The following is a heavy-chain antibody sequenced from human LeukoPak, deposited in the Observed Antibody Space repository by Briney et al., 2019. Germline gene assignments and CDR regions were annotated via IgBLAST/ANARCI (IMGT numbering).Heavy chain of an antibody. CDR3: ARDLFGVVVAATSAFDI. CDR2: IIPIFGTA. J-gene: IGHJ3*02. Sequence: SVKVSCKASGYTFTSYGISWVRQAPGQGLEWMGGIIPIFGTANYAQKFQGRVTITADESTSTAYMELSSLRSEDTAVYYCARDLFGVVVAATSAFDIWGQGTMVTVSS. V-gene: IGHV1-69*13. D-gene: IGHD2-15*01. CDR1: GYTFTSYG.